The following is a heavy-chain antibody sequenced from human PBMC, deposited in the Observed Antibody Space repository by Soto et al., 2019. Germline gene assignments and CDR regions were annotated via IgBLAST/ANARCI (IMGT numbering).Heavy chain of an antibody. CDR3: ARDRVTPNSVGFDP. CDR1: GGSFITNA. D-gene: IGHD1-1*01. CDR2: FVPIAGSA. Sequence: QVQLVQSGAEVKKPGSSVKVSCKVSGGSFITNAISWVRQAPGQGLEWMGVFVPIAGSANYAQKVQGRLPIAADEYTSTVYFEVTGLRSEDTAVYFCARDRVTPNSVGFDPWGQGTLVTVSS. J-gene: IGHJ5*02. V-gene: IGHV1-69*12.